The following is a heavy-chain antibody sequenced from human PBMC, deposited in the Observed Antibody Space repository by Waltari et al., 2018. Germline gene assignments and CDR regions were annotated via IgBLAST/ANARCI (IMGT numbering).Heavy chain of an antibody. V-gene: IGHV4-38-2*02. CDR2: IYHSGST. Sequence: QVQLQESGPGLVTPSETLSLTCTVSGYSISSGYYWGWIRQPPGKGLEWIGSIYHSGSTYYNPSLKSRVTISVDTSKNQFSLKLSSVTAADTAVYYCATELAFDYWGQGTLVTVSS. CDR3: ATELAFDY. J-gene: IGHJ4*02. D-gene: IGHD1-7*01. CDR1: GYSISSGYY.